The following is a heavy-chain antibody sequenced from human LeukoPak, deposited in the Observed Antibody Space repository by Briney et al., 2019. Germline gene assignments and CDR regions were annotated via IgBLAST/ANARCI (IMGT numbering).Heavy chain of an antibody. D-gene: IGHD3-10*01. V-gene: IGHV4-39*01. Sequence: SETLSLTCTVSGDSISSSSYYWGWIRQPPGKGLEWIGSIYYSGSTYYNPSLKSRVTISVDTSKNQFSLKLSSVTAADTAVYYCARQMGSPLRTYYYGMDVWGQGTTVTVSS. CDR1: GDSISSSSYY. CDR3: ARQMGSPLRTYYYGMDV. J-gene: IGHJ6*02. CDR2: IYYSGST.